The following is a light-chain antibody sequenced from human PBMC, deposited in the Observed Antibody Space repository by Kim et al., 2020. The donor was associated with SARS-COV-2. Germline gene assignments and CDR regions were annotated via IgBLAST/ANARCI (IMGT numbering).Light chain of an antibody. CDR2: AAS. CDR1: QSVTSR. CDR3: QQYSTWPLT. Sequence: VSPGETATLSCRASQSVTSRLAWYQQKPGQAPRLLIYAASTRATDLPARFSGTGSGTEFTLTISSLQSEDFAIYYCQQYSTWPLTFGGGTKVDIK. V-gene: IGKV3-15*01. J-gene: IGKJ4*01.